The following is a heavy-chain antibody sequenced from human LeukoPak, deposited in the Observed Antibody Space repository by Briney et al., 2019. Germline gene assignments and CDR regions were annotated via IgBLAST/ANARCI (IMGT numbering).Heavy chain of an antibody. V-gene: IGHV3-7*03. CDR3: ARDIRKRGYYDFWSGYYKGSPIYYGMDV. D-gene: IGHD3-3*01. Sequence: PGGSLRLSCVASGFTFETFWMGWIRQAPGKGLEWVAHINQDETEKYFVDAVKGRFTISRDNAQNSVYLQMSSLRAEDTAIYYCARDIRKRGYYDFWSGYYKGSPIYYGMDVWGQGTAVTVSS. J-gene: IGHJ6*02. CDR2: INQDETEK. CDR1: GFTFETFW.